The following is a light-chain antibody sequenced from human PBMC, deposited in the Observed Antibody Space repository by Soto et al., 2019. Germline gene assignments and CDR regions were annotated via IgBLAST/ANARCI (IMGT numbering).Light chain of an antibody. CDR1: SSNIGSNY. CDR2: RNN. V-gene: IGLV1-47*01. J-gene: IGLJ1*01. Sequence: QSVLTQPPSASGAPGQRVTISCSGSSSNIGSNYVYWYQQLPGTAPKLLIYRNNQRPSGVPDRFSGSKSGTSASLAISGPRSEDEADYYCAAWDDSLSVRYVFGTGTRSPS. CDR3: AAWDDSLSVRYV.